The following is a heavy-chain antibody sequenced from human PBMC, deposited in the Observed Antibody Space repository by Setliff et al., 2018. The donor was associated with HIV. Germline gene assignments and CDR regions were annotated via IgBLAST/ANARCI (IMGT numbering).Heavy chain of an antibody. D-gene: IGHD6-13*01. CDR1: GYTFITYY. CDR3: ASSWSRIRYYGMDV. CDR2: MNPNSGNT. V-gene: IGHV1-8*02. J-gene: IGHJ6*02. Sequence: ASVKVSCKASGYTFITYYMHWVRQAPGQGLEWMGWMNPNSGNTGYAQKFQGRVTMTRNTSISTAYMELSSLRSDDTAVYYCASSWSRIRYYGMDVWGQGTTVTVSS.